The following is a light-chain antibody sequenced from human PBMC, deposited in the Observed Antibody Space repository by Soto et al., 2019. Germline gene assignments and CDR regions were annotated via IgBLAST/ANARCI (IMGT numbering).Light chain of an antibody. CDR1: QSISSW. CDR2: KAS. Sequence: DIQMTQSPSTLSACVGDRVTITCRASQSISSWLAWYQQKPGKAPKLLIYKASSLESGVPSRFSGSESGTEFTLTISSLQPDDFATYYCQQYNSYSPYTFGQGTKLEIK. V-gene: IGKV1-5*03. CDR3: QQYNSYSPYT. J-gene: IGKJ2*01.